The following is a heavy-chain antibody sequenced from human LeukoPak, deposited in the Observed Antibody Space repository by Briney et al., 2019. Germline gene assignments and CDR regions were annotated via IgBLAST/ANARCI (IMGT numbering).Heavy chain of an antibody. V-gene: IGHV1-8*01. CDR3: ARSNVAVAGNDY. CDR1: GYTFTSYD. Sequence: ASVKVSCKASGYTFTSYDINWVRQATGRGLEWMGWMNPNSGNTGYAQKFQGRVTMTRNTSISTAYMELSSLRSEDTAMYYCARSNVAVAGNDYWGQGTLVTVSS. D-gene: IGHD6-19*01. J-gene: IGHJ4*02. CDR2: MNPNSGNT.